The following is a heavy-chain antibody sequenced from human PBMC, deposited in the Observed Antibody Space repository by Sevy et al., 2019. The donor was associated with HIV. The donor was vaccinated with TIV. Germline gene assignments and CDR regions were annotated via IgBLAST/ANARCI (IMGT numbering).Heavy chain of an antibody. D-gene: IGHD2-8*01. V-gene: IGHV3-23*01. CDR2: LSFGCGRI. CDR1: GFNFNIYS. CDR3: AREGCTKPHDY. J-gene: IGHJ4*02. Sequence: GGSLRLSCVASGFNFNIYSMSWVRQAPGKRLEWVSTLSFGCGRINHADSVQGRFTMSRDDSKKTVYLEMNSLRPEDTAVYYCAREGCTKPHDYWGQGTLLTVSS.